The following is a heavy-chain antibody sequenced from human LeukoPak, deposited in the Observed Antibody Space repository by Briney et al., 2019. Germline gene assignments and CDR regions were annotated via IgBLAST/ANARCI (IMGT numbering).Heavy chain of an antibody. D-gene: IGHD6-19*01. Sequence: GGSLRLSCAASGFTFDDYAMHWVRQAPGKGLEWISGISWNSGSIGYADSVKGRFTVSRDNSKNTLYLQMDSLRGEDTAVYYCAKAHPDSSAWYPWSNPFDYWGQGTLVTVSS. J-gene: IGHJ4*02. V-gene: IGHV3-9*01. CDR1: GFTFDDYA. CDR2: ISWNSGSI. CDR3: AKAHPDSSAWYPWSNPFDY.